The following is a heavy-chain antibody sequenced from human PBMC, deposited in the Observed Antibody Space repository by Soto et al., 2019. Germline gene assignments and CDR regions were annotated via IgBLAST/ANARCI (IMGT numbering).Heavy chain of an antibody. V-gene: IGHV4-34*01. Sequence: SETLSLTCAVYGGSFSGYYWSWIRQPPGKGLEWIGEINHSGSTNYNPSLKSRVTISVDTSKNQFSLKLSSVTAADTAVYYCARGSKLKYYYGSGSYYYPYDYYGDVDWCQGPTFTV. CDR2: INHSGST. CDR3: ARGSKLKYYYGSGSYYYPYDYYGDVD. D-gene: IGHD3-10*01. J-gene: IGHJ6*02. CDR1: GGSFSGYY.